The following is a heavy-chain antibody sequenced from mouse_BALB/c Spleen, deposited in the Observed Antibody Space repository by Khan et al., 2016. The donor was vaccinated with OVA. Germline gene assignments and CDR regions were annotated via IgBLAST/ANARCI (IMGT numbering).Heavy chain of an antibody. CDR1: GFSLITYG. CDR2: IWSDGST. CDR3: ARNSYRYDFTY. V-gene: IGHV2-4-1*01. J-gene: IGHJ3*01. D-gene: IGHD2-12*01. Sequence: QVQLKESGPGLVQPSQSLSITCTVSGFSLITYGVHWVRQSPGKGLEWLGVIWSDGSTDYNAAFIFRLSITKDNSKSQVFFTMNSLQPDDTAIYYCARNSYRYDFTYWGRGTLVTVSA.